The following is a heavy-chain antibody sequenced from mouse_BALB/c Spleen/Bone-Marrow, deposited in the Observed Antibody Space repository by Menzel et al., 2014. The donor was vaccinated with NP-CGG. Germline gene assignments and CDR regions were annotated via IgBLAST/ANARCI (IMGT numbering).Heavy chain of an antibody. CDR2: ILPSIGRT. CDR1: DSEVFPITY. D-gene: IGHD1-1*01. Sequence: VQLVESGSELWSPGSSVKLSCKDFDSEVFPITYMSWVRQKPGHGFEWIGDILPSIGRTIYGQNFADKATLDADTVSNTAYVELNGLTSEDSAIYYCARLCGNTFDYWGQGTTLTVSS. CDR3: ARLCGNTFDY. J-gene: IGHJ2*01. V-gene: IGHV15-2*02.